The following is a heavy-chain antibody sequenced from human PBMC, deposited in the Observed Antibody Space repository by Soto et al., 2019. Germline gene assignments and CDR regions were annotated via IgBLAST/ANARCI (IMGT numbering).Heavy chain of an antibody. CDR2: ISSSSSYI. Sequence: EVQLVESGGGLVKPGGSLRLSCAASGFTFSSYSMNWVRQAPGKGLEWVASISSSSSYIYYADSVKGRFTISRDNAKNSMYLQMNSLRAEDTAVYYCAIDQTGYSYGYGVGYWGQGTLVTVSS. D-gene: IGHD5-18*01. CDR3: AIDQTGYSYGYGVGY. V-gene: IGHV3-21*01. J-gene: IGHJ4*02. CDR1: GFTFSSYS.